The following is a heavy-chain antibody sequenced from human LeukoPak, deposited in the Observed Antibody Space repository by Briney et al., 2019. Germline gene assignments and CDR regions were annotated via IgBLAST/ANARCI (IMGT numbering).Heavy chain of an antibody. V-gene: IGHV3-30*02. CDR1: VFTFSTYG. CDR2: IPSDGSDN. Sequence: SGGSLRLSCAASVFTFSTYGLHWVRQAPGKGLEWVAFIPSDGSDNYYANSVKGRFTISRDNSKNTLYLQMNSLRSEDTAVYYCAKGLGDYDDFRLGYWGQGTLVTVSS. D-gene: IGHD4-17*01. CDR3: AKGLGDYDDFRLGY. J-gene: IGHJ4*02.